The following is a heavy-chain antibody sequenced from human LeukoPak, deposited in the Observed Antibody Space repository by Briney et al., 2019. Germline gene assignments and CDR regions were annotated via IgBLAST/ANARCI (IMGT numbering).Heavy chain of an antibody. CDR1: GFTFSSYG. CDR2: IRYDESNK. CDR3: AKDRRFCSDGSCYQDWFDP. D-gene: IGHD2-15*01. V-gene: IGHV3-30*02. J-gene: IGHJ5*02. Sequence: GGSLRLSCAASGFTFSSYGMHWVRQAPGKGLEWVVFIRYDESNKSYADSVKGRFTISRDNSKNTVYLQMSSLRVEDTAVYYCAKDRRFCSDGSCYQDWFDPWGQGTLVTVSS.